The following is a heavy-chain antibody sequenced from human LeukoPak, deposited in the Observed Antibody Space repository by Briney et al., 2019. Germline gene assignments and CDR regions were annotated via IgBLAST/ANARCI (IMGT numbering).Heavy chain of an antibody. CDR2: ISYDGSNK. D-gene: IGHD3-3*01. CDR1: GFTFSSYA. CDR3: ARGRAIFGVVTLYYFDY. V-gene: IGHV3-30-3*01. Sequence: PGRSLRLSCAASGFTFSSYAMHWVRQAPGKGLEWVAVISYDGSNKYYADSVKGRFTISRDNSKNTLYLQMNSLRAEDTAVYYCARGRAIFGVVTLYYFDYWGQGTLVTVSS. J-gene: IGHJ4*02.